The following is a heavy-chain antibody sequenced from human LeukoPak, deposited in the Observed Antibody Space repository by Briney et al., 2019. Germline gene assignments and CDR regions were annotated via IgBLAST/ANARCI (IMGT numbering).Heavy chain of an antibody. J-gene: IGHJ4*02. D-gene: IGHD4-11*01. V-gene: IGHV1-8*01. CDR2: MNPNSGNT. CDR1: GYTFTSYD. CDR3: ARSFPTTEEPNDY. Sequence: ASVKVSCKASGYTFTSYDINWVRQATGQGLEWMGWMNPNSGNTGYAQKFQGRVTMTRNTSISTAYMDLSSLRSGDTAVYYCARSFPTTEEPNDYWGQGTLVSVSS.